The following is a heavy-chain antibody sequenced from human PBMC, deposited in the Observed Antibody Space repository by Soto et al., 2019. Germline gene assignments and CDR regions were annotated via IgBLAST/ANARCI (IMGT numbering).Heavy chain of an antibody. CDR2: IIPIFGTA. CDR1: GGTFSSYA. J-gene: IGHJ5*02. Sequence: GASVKVSCKASGGTFSSYAISWVRQAPGQGLEWMGGIIPIFGTANYAQKFQGRVTITADESTSTAYMELSSLRSEDTAVYYCARGLVGSGWYSNWLDPWGQGXLVTVYS. CDR3: ARGLVGSGWYSNWLDP. V-gene: IGHV1-69*13. D-gene: IGHD6-19*01.